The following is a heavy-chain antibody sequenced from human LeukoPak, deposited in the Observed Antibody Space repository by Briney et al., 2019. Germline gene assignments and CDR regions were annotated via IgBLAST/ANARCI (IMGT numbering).Heavy chain of an antibody. J-gene: IGHJ4*02. CDR2: IVGDSTDT. D-gene: IGHD2-2*01. V-gene: IGHV1-58*02. Sequence: ASVKVSCKASGFTFTSSSIQWIRQARGQRLEWIGWIVGDSTDTYYAQRFQERVTIARDMSTSTAYLELSSLRSEDTAVYYCAKRPDCSTTNCFRFEYWGQGTLVTVSS. CDR3: AKRPDCSTTNCFRFEY. CDR1: GFTFTSSS.